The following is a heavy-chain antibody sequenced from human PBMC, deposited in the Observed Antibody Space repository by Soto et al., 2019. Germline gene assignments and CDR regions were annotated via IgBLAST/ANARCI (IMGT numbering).Heavy chain of an antibody. V-gene: IGHV4-34*01. J-gene: IGHJ6*03. Sequence: SEPLSLTCAVYGGSFSGYYWSWIRQPPGKGLEWIGEINHSGSTNYNPSLKSRVTISVDTSKNQFSLKLSSVTAADTAVYYCARGPHLIGSSSREYYYMDVWGKGTTVNVSS. CDR3: ARGPHLIGSSSREYYYMDV. CDR1: GGSFSGYY. D-gene: IGHD6-6*01. CDR2: INHSGST.